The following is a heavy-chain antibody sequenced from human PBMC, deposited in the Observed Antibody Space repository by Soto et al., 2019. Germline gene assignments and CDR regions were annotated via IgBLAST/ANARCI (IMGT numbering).Heavy chain of an antibody. CDR2: IIPILGIA. CDR3: ARDGGNQGIDY. CDR1: GGTFSSYT. V-gene: IGHV1-69*08. J-gene: IGHJ4*02. Sequence: QVQLVQSGAEVKKPGSSVKVSCKASGGTFSSYTISWVRQAPGQGLEWMGRIIPILGIANYAQKFQGRVTITADKPTSTAYMELSSLRSEDTAVYYCARDGGNQGIDYWGQGTLVTVSS. D-gene: IGHD2-15*01.